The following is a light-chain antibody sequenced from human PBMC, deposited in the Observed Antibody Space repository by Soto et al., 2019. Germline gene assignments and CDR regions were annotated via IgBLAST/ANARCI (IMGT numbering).Light chain of an antibody. CDR1: QSVSSH. CDR2: GAS. Sequence: EIVMTQSPATLSVSPGYRATLSCRASQSVSSHLAWYQQRPGQAPRVLIYGASTRATGIPARCSGRGSGTDVTLTISSLKPEDVETYYCQKYNRAPWTFGQGTKVEI. J-gene: IGKJ1*01. CDR3: QKYNRAPWT. V-gene: IGKV3-15*01.